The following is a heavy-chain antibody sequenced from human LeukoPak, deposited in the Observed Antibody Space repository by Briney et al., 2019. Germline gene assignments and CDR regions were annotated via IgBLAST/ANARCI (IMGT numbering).Heavy chain of an antibody. V-gene: IGHV4-59*01. Sequence: SETLSLTCTVSGGSISSYYWSWIRQPPGKGLGWIGYIYYSRSTNYNPSLKSRVTISVDTSKNQFSLKLSSVTAADTAVYYCARDSSSWFPRYYGMDVWGQGTTVTVSS. CDR1: GGSISSYY. D-gene: IGHD6-13*01. CDR2: IYYSRST. CDR3: ARDSSSWFPRYYGMDV. J-gene: IGHJ6*02.